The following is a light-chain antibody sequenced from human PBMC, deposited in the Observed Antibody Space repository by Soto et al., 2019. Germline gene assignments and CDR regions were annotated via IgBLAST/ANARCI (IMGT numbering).Light chain of an antibody. CDR2: GAS. J-gene: IGKJ2*01. V-gene: IGKV3-20*01. CDR3: QHYGSSPPHT. Sequence: EIVLTQSPGTLSLSPGESATLSCRASQRVASSNIAWYRQKHGQAPWLLIYGASNRATGIPDRFSGSGSGKDLTLTISRLEAEDSEVYYCQHYGSSPPHTLGQGTKLKIK. CDR1: QRVASSN.